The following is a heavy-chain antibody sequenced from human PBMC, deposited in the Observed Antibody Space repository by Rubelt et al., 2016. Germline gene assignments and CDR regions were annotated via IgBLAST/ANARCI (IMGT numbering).Heavy chain of an antibody. V-gene: IGHV4-39*07. Sequence: QVQLQQWGAGLLKPSETLSLTCTVSGGSVSASSYYWGWVRQPPGTGLEWIGTIYFSGSTYYNPSLKSRVTISVDTSKNQFSLELSSVTAADTAVDYCAREQLLSDYYYGMDVWGQGTTVTVSS. J-gene: IGHJ6*02. CDR2: IYFSGST. D-gene: IGHD2-2*01. CDR1: GGSVSASSYY. CDR3: AREQLLSDYYYGMDV.